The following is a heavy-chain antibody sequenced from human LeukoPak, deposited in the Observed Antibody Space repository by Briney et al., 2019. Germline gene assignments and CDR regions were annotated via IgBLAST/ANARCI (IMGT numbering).Heavy chain of an antibody. CDR1: GGPFSGYF. J-gene: IGHJ4*01. CDR3: ARRYYYNLGSFPFDF. CDR2: IHNSGTT. V-gene: IGHV4-34*01. D-gene: IGHD3-10*01. Sequence: TSETLSPTCAVSGGPFSGYFWSWIRQSSGKGLEWIGEIHNSGTTSYNPSLNSRVTISEDTSKNQFYLNLSSVTAADTAVYYCARRYYYNLGSFPFDFWGQEPWSPSPQ.